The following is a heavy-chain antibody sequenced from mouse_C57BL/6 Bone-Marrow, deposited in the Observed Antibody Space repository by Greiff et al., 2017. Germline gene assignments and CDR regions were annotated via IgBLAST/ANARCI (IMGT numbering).Heavy chain of an antibody. V-gene: IGHV5-6*01. CDR3: ARHYYYGSPWFAY. Sequence: EVNVVESGGDLVKPGGSLKLSCAASGFTFSSYGMSWVRQTPDKRLEWVATISSGGSYTYYPDSVKGRFAISRDNAKNSLYLQLSSLKSEDTAMYYCARHYYYGSPWFAYWGQGTLVTVSA. J-gene: IGHJ3*01. CDR2: ISSGGSYT. CDR1: GFTFSSYG. D-gene: IGHD1-1*01.